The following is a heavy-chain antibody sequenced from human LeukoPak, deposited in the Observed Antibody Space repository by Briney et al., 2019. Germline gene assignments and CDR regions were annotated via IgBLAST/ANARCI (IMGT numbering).Heavy chain of an antibody. D-gene: IGHD6-6*01. CDR3: ARSSSSLYDAFDI. J-gene: IGHJ3*02. V-gene: IGHV4-39*07. Sequence: SETLSLTCTVSGGSINSSGYYWGWIRQPPGKGLEWIGSHYYSGSTNYNPPLKSRVTMSVDTSKNQFSLKLSSVTAADTAVYYCARSSSSLYDAFDIWGQGTMVTVSS. CDR1: GGSINSSGYY. CDR2: HYYSGST.